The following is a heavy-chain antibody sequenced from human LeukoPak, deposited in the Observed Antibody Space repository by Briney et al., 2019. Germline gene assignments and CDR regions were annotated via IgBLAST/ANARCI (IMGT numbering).Heavy chain of an antibody. CDR1: GGSISSYY. CDR2: IYTSGST. Sequence: SETLSLTCTVSGGSISSYYWSWIRQPAGKGLEWIGRIYTSGSTNYNPSLKSRVTMSVDTSKNQFSLKLSSVTAADTAVYYCAGEATAHPALDAFVIWGQGTMVTVSS. J-gene: IGHJ3*02. CDR3: AGEATAHPALDAFVI. D-gene: IGHD3-16*02. V-gene: IGHV4-4*07.